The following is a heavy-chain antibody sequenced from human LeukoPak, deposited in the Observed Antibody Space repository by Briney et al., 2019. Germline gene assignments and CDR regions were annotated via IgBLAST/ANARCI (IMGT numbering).Heavy chain of an antibody. J-gene: IGHJ4*02. CDR1: GGSISSYY. D-gene: IGHD5-24*01. Sequence: SESLSLTCTVSGGSISSYYWSWIRQPAGKGLEWIGRIYTSGSTNYNPSLKSRVTMSVDTSKNQFSLKLSSVTAADTAVYYCAREGIGRWLQFCDYWGQGTLVTVSS. V-gene: IGHV4-4*07. CDR3: AREGIGRWLQFCDY. CDR2: IYTSGST.